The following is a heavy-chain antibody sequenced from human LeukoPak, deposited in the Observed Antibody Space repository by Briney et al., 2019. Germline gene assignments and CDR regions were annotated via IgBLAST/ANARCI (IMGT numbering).Heavy chain of an antibody. CDR2: IFPSGGEI. CDR3: AKSRYGAAAGRGNWFDP. CDR1: GFTFSTFA. V-gene: IGHV3-23*01. Sequence: GGSLRLSCAASGFTFSTFAMIWVRQPPGKGLEWVSSIFPSGGEIHYADSVRGRFTISRDNSKSTLSLQMNSLRAEDTAIYYCAKSRYGAAAGRGNWFDPWGQGTLVTVSS. D-gene: IGHD6-13*01. J-gene: IGHJ5*02.